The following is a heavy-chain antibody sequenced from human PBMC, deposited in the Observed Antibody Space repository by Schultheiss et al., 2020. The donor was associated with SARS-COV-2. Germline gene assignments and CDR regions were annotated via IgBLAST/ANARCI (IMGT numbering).Heavy chain of an antibody. CDR1: GFTFSSYA. CDR3: ARVSAMSHAFDI. V-gene: IGHV3-33*08. J-gene: IGHJ3*02. CDR2: IWYDGSNK. D-gene: IGHD2-2*01. Sequence: GGSLRLSCAASGFTFSSYAMSWVRQAPGKGLEWVAVIWYDGSNKYYADSVKGRFTISRDNSKNTLYLQMNSLRAEDTAVYYCARVSAMSHAFDIWGQGTMVTVSS.